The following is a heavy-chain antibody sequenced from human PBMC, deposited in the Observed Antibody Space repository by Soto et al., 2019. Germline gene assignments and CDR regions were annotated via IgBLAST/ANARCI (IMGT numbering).Heavy chain of an antibody. CDR1: GFTFSSYD. J-gene: IGHJ2*01. D-gene: IGHD3-22*01. CDR3: ARVSRRLYYDSSWSYWYFDL. V-gene: IGHV3-13*04. Sequence: EVQLVESGGGLVQPGGSLRLSCAASGFTFSSYDMHWVRQATGKGLEWVSAIGTAGDTYYPGSVKGRFTISRENAKNSLYIQMNSLRAGDTAVYYCARVSRRLYYDSSWSYWYFDLWGRGTLVTVSS. CDR2: IGTAGDT.